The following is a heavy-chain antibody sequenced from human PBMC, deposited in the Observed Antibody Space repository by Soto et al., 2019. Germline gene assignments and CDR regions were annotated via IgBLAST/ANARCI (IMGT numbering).Heavy chain of an antibody. CDR2: ISGSGGSE. Sequence: VGSLRLSCAASGFTLSSYAMTWVRQAPGKGLEWVSGISGSGGSEYYADSVKGRFTISRDNSKNTLYLQMNSLRTEDTAVYYCAKEDSSSWAVVSWYFDLWGRGTLVTVSS. CDR3: AKEDSSSWAVVSWYFDL. D-gene: IGHD3-22*01. CDR1: GFTLSSYA. J-gene: IGHJ2*01. V-gene: IGHV3-23*01.